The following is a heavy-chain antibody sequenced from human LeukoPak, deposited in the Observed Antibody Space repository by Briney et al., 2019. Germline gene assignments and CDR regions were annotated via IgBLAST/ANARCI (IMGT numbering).Heavy chain of an antibody. Sequence: PGRSLRLSCAASGFTFSSYGMHWVRQAPGKGLEWVAVISYDGSNKYYADSVKGRFTISRDNSKNTLYLQMNSLRAEDTAVYYCAKSYVPVRGEPTPDYWGQGTLVTVSS. J-gene: IGHJ4*02. CDR2: ISYDGSNK. V-gene: IGHV3-30*18. CDR1: GFTFSSYG. D-gene: IGHD3-10*01. CDR3: AKSYVPVRGEPTPDY.